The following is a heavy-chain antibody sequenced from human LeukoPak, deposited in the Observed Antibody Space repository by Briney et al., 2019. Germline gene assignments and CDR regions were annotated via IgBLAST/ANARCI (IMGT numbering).Heavy chain of an antibody. J-gene: IGHJ3*02. CDR2: FNAKSGAT. Sequence: ASVKVSCKASGYTFINYYMHWVRQAPGQGLEWMGWFNAKSGATNYAQKFQGGVTMTRDTSISTAYMELSRLRSDDTAVYYCARDGLGGSGAFDIWGQGTMVTVSS. D-gene: IGHD3-16*01. V-gene: IGHV1-2*02. CDR1: GYTFINYY. CDR3: ARDGLGGSGAFDI.